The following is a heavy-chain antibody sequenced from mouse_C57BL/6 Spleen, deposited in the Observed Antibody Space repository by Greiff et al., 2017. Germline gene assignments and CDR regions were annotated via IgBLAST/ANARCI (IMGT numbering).Heavy chain of an antibody. CDR1: GFSFNTYA. D-gene: IGHD1-1*01. CDR3: VRHDCGSSFAMDY. CDR2: IRSKSNNYAT. Sequence: EVMLVESGGGLVQPKGSLKLSCAASGFSFNTYAMNWVRQAPGKGLEWVARIRSKSNNYATYYADSVKDRFTISRDDSESMLYLQMNNLKTEDTAMYYCVRHDCGSSFAMDYWGQGTSVTVSS. J-gene: IGHJ4*01. V-gene: IGHV10-1*01.